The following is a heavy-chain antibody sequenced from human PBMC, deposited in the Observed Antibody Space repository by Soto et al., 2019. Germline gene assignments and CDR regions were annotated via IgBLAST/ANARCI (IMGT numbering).Heavy chain of an antibody. CDR3: ARDGFCSGGSCRVGIWFDS. CDR2: INHRGGT. Sequence: SETLSLTCAVSGGSFSGYYWSWIRQTPGKGLEWIGGINHRGGTNLNPSLETRVTISVDASKNQFSLHLSSATAADTAVYYCARDGFCSGGSCRVGIWFDSWAQGTLVTVSS. D-gene: IGHD2-15*01. V-gene: IGHV4-34*01. CDR1: GGSFSGYY. J-gene: IGHJ5*01.